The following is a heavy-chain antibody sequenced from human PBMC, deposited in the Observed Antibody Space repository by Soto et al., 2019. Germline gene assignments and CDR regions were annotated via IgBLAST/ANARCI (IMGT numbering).Heavy chain of an antibody. Sequence: LGESLKISCKGSGYSFTSYWIGWVRQMPWKGLEWMGIIYPGDSDTRYSPSFQGQVTISADKSISTAYLQWSSLKASDTAMYYCARSSGPPALYYYYYGMDVWGPGTTVTVSS. CDR2: IYPGDSDT. CDR3: ARSSGPPALYYYYYGMDV. D-gene: IGHD3-10*01. V-gene: IGHV5-51*01. J-gene: IGHJ6*02. CDR1: GYSFTSYW.